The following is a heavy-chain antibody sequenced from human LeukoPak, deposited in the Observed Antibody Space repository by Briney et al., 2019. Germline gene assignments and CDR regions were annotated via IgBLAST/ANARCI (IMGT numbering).Heavy chain of an antibody. J-gene: IGHJ3*02. Sequence: ASVKVSCKTSGYSFTDYYLHWVRQAPGQGLEWMGWMDPNSGGTYSAQKFQGRVTMTRDTSISTAYMELSRLRSDDTAVYYCARDPSIAAPDDAFDIWGQGTMVTVSS. V-gene: IGHV1-2*02. CDR1: GYSFTDYY. D-gene: IGHD6-6*01. CDR3: ARDPSIAAPDDAFDI. CDR2: MDPNSGGT.